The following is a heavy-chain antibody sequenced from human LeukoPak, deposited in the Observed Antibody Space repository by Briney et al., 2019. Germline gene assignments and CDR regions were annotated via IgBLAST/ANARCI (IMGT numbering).Heavy chain of an antibody. D-gene: IGHD3-22*01. V-gene: IGHV4-34*01. CDR1: GGSFSGYY. CDR2: INHSGST. J-gene: IGHJ4*02. Sequence: PSETLSLTCAVYGGSFSGYYWSWIRQPPGKGLEWIGEINHSGSTNYNPSLKSRVTISVDTSKNQFSLKLSSVTAADTAVYYCARVENYYDSSGYPGYFDYWGQGTLVTVFS. CDR3: ARVENYYDSSGYPGYFDY.